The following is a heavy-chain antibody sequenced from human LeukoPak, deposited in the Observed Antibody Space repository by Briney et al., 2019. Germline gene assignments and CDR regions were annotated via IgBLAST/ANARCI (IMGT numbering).Heavy chain of an antibody. V-gene: IGHV3-21*01. CDR3: ARGRVTTLDDAYYGMDV. CDR1: GFTFSSYA. J-gene: IGHJ6*02. CDR2: ISSSSSYI. D-gene: IGHD4-11*01. Sequence: PGGSLRLSCAASGFTFSSYAMSWVRQAPGKGLEWVSSISSSSSYIYYADSVKGRFTISRDNAKNSLYLQMNSLRAEDTAVYYCARGRVTTLDDAYYGMDVWGQGTTVTVSS.